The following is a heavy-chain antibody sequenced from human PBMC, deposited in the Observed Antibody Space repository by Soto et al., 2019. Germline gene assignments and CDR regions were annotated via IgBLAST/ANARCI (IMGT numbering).Heavy chain of an antibody. Sequence: QVQLQESGPGLVKPSQTLSLTCTVSGGSISSGGYYWSWLRQHPGKGLEWIGYIYYSGSTYYNPYLKSRVTISVDTSKNQFSLKLSSVTAAETAVYYCARATIFGVDGNWFDPWGQGTLVTVSS. J-gene: IGHJ5*02. CDR1: GGSISSGGYY. CDR3: ARATIFGVDGNWFDP. CDR2: IYYSGST. V-gene: IGHV4-31*03. D-gene: IGHD3-3*01.